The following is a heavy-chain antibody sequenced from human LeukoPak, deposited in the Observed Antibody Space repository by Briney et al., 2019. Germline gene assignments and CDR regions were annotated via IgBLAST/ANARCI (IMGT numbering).Heavy chain of an antibody. CDR3: ARIQLYHGDFDS. J-gene: IGHJ4*02. Sequence: GGSLRLSCVASGFIFSNYWMTWVRQAPGKGLQWVASIRDDGSAKYYVNSVKGRFTISRDAAHNSLYLELNSLRVEDTAVYYCARIQLYHGDFDSWGQGTLVTVSS. CDR2: IRDDGSAK. D-gene: IGHD1-1*01. CDR1: GFIFSNYW. V-gene: IGHV3-7*01.